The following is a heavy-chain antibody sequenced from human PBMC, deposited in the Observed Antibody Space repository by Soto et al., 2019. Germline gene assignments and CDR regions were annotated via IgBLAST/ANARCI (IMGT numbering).Heavy chain of an antibody. V-gene: IGHV3-64*04. CDR3: ARDGGPCSGGSCYSDPYFDC. J-gene: IGHJ4*02. CDR1: GFAFISYN. Sequence: HPGGSLRLSCSASGFAFISYNMHWVRQAPGKGLECVSTITSTGGTAFYADSVKGRFTISRDNAKNSLYLQMNSLRDEDTAVYYCARDGGPCSGGSCYSDPYFDCWGQGTLVTVSS. D-gene: IGHD2-15*01. CDR2: ITSTGGTA.